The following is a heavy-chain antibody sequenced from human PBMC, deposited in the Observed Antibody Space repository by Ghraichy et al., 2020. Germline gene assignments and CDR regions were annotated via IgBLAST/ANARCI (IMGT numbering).Heavy chain of an antibody. V-gene: IGHV3-30*18. Sequence: GESLNISCAASGFTFSSYGMHWVRQAPGKGLEWVAVISYDGNKNYYADFVKGRFTISRDNSKNTLYLHMNTLRPEDTAVYYCAKAQYTGATAMLTWGDVWGQGTTVTVSS. CDR2: ISYDGNKN. J-gene: IGHJ6*02. D-gene: IGHD5-18*01. CDR1: GFTFSSYG. CDR3: AKAQYTGATAMLTWGDV.